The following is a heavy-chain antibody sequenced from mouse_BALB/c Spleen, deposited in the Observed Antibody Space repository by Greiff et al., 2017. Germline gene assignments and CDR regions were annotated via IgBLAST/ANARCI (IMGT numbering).Heavy chain of an antibody. V-gene: IGHV5-6-5*01. CDR3: ARGDDYDGYYAMDY. J-gene: IGHJ4*01. D-gene: IGHD2-4*01. CDR2: ISSGGST. Sequence: EVMLVESGGGLVKPGGSLKLSCAASGFTFSSYAMSWVRQTPEKRLEWVASISSGGSTYYPDSVKGRFTISRDNARNILYLQMSSLRSEDTAMYYCARGDDYDGYYAMDYWGQGTSVTVSS. CDR1: GFTFSSYA.